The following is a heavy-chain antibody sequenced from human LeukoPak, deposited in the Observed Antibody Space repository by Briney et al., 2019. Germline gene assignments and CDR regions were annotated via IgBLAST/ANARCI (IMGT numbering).Heavy chain of an antibody. CDR2: IYYSGST. D-gene: IGHD1-1*01. CDR3: AGDVMSTALDAFDV. J-gene: IGHJ3*01. V-gene: IGHV4-59*01. Sequence: SETLSLTCTVSGGSLSSYYWSWIRQPPGKGLEWIGYIYYSGSTKYDPSLKSRVTISVDTSKNQFSLQLSSVTAADTAVYYCAGDVMSTALDAFDVWGQGTMVTVSS. CDR1: GGSLSSYY.